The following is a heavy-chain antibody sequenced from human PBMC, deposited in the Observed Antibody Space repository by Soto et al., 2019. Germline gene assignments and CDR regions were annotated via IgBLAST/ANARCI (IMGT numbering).Heavy chain of an antibody. D-gene: IGHD6-13*01. J-gene: IGHJ6*02. CDR3: ARAYSSSWYPGGMDV. CDR2: IYHSGST. Sequence: SEPLSLTCAVSGGSISSSNWWSWVRQPPGKGLEWIGEIYHSGSTNYNPSLKSRVTISVDKSKNQFSLKLSSVTAADTAVYYCARAYSSSWYPGGMDVWGQGTTVTVSS. CDR1: GGSISSSNW. V-gene: IGHV4-4*02.